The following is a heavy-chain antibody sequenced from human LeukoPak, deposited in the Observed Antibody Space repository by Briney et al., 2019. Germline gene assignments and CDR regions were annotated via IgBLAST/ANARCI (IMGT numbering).Heavy chain of an antibody. CDR3: ARQGGLWFGELLSASYYYYMDV. CDR2: IYYSGST. V-gene: IGHV4-39*01. J-gene: IGHJ6*03. D-gene: IGHD3-10*01. Sequence: SETLSLTCTVSGGSISSSDYYWGWIRQPPGKGLEWIGSIYYSGSTYNNPSLKSRVTISVDTSKNQFSLRLSSVTAADTAVYYCARQGGLWFGELLSASYYYYMDVWGKGTTVTISS. CDR1: GGSISSSDYY.